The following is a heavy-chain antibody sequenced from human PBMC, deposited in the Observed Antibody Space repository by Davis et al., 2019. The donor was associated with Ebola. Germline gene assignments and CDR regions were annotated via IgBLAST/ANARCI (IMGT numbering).Heavy chain of an antibody. D-gene: IGHD5-12*01. J-gene: IGHJ4*02. CDR2: IIHSGSA. Sequence: SETLSLTCAVYGGSFSGYYWSWIRQPPGKGLEWIGEIIHSGSANYNPSLKSRVTISVDTSKSQFSLKVTSVTAADTAVYYCARSSSLRLPDYWGQGTRVTVSS. V-gene: IGHV4-34*12. CDR3: ARSSSLRLPDY. CDR1: GGSFSGYY.